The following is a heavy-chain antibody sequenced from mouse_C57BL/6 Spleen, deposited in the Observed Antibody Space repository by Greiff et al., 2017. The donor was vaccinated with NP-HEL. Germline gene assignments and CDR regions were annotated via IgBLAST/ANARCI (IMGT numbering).Heavy chain of an antibody. CDR1: GFTFSSYG. J-gene: IGHJ3*01. D-gene: IGHD2-4*01. Sequence: EVQLVESGGDLVKPGGSLKLSCAASGFTFSSYGMSWVRQTPDKRLEWVATISTGGSYTYYQDSVKERFTISRDNAKNTLYLQMSSLKSENTAMYYCARLYYDYGASWFAYWGQGTLVTVSA. CDR2: ISTGGSYT. CDR3: ARLYYDYGASWFAY. V-gene: IGHV5-6*01.